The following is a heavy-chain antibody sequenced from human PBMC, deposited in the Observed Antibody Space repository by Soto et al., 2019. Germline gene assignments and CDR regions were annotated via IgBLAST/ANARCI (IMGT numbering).Heavy chain of an antibody. CDR2: INHSGST. Sequence: SETLSLTCAVYGGSFSGYYWSWIRQPSGKGLEWIGEINHSGSTNYNPSLKSRVTISVDTSKNQFSLKLSSVTAADTAVYYCARVSSGWYLGGYYHYGMDVWGQGTTVTVSS. J-gene: IGHJ6*02. D-gene: IGHD6-19*01. CDR3: ARVSSGWYLGGYYHYGMDV. CDR1: GGSFSGYY. V-gene: IGHV4-34*01.